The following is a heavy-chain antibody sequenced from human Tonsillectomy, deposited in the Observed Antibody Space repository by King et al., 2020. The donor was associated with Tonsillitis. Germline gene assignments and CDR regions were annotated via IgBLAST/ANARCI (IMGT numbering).Heavy chain of an antibody. D-gene: IGHD2-2*02. CDR1: GGSFSGYY. CDR2: INHSGST. Sequence: VQLQQWGAGLLKPSETLSLTCAVYGGSFSGYYWSWIRQPPGKGLEWIGEINHSGSTNYNPSLKSRVTISVDTSKNQFSLNLSSVTAADTAVYYCARGGGYCSSTSCYTDRPSWFDPWGQGTLVTVSS. V-gene: IGHV4-34*01. J-gene: IGHJ5*02. CDR3: ARGGGYCSSTSCYTDRPSWFDP.